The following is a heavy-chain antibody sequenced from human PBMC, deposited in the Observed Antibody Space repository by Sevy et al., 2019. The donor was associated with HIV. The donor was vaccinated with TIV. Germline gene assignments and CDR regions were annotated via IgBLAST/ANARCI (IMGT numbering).Heavy chain of an antibody. J-gene: IGHJ4*02. CDR3: AKDLAGPGRRYFDY. CDR2: IRYDGSDK. V-gene: IGHV3-30*02. D-gene: IGHD6-13*01. Sequence: GGSLRLSCTASGFTFSNFGMHWVRQVPGKGLEWVTFIRYDGSDKYYAASVRGRFTISRDDSKNTLYLQMDSLRAEDTAIYYCAKDLAGPGRRYFDYWGQGTLVTVSS. CDR1: GFTFSNFG.